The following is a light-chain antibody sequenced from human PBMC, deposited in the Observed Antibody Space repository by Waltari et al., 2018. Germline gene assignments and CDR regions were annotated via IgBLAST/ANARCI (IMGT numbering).Light chain of an antibody. Sequence: EIVLPQSPDFQSATPKEKVTITCRARQSIAGQLHWYQQKSGQSAKVLLKYASQPFSGVPSRFSGSRSATESNLTSNCLEAEDASTYYCHHRYNLPYTFGQGTKLEIK. CDR1: QSIAGQ. CDR2: YAS. CDR3: HHRYNLPYT. J-gene: IGKJ2*01. V-gene: IGKV6-21*01.